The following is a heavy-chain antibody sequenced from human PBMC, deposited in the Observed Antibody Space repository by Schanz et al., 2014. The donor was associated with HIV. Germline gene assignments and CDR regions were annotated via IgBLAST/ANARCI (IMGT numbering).Heavy chain of an antibody. Sequence: QMQLQESGPGLVKASETLSLTCIVSGGSISDYYWNWIRQPAGKGLEWIGRLHTSGSTNFNPSLKSRVTMSIDASKNQFSLKLSSFTAADTAIYYCARGIRPSDRVYFFDDWGQGTLVTVPS. D-gene: IGHD2-21*02. CDR3: ARGIRPSDRVYFFDD. J-gene: IGHJ4*02. CDR2: LHTSGST. V-gene: IGHV4-4*07. CDR1: GGSISDYY.